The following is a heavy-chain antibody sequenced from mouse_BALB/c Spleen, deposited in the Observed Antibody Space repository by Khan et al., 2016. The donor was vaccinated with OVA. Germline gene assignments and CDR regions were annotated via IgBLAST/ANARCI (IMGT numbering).Heavy chain of an antibody. J-gene: IGHJ3*01. CDR1: GFTFNTYD. D-gene: IGHD2-2*01. Sequence: EVQLVETGGGLVQPKGSLKVSCAASGFTFNTYDMNWARQAPGKGLEWVARKRNTSNNYATYYADSVRDRFTISSDESQSMLYLQMNNVNTEDTAMYYCVRQGYGYSWFVYWGQGTLVTVSA. V-gene: IGHV10-1*02. CDR2: KRNTSNNYAT. CDR3: VRQGYGYSWFVY.